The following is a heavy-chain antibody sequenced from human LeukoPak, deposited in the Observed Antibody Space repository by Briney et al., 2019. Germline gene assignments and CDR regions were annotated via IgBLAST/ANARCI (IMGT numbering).Heavy chain of an antibody. D-gene: IGHD3-10*01. CDR2: ISGSGAKT. CDR1: GFTFRSYA. CDR3: ARDPAIRWGGDY. J-gene: IGHJ4*02. V-gene: IGHV3-23*01. Sequence: PGGSPRLSWEASGFTFRSYAMRWVRQAPGKGLEWVSAISGSGAKTYYAHSVKGRFTISRDNSRSSLYLQMNSLRAEDTAVYYCARDPAIRWGGDYWGQGTLVTVSS.